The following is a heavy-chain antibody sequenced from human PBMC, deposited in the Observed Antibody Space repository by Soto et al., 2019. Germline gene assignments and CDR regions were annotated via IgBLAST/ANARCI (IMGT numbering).Heavy chain of an antibody. CDR2: IYYRSKWFH. J-gene: IGHJ6*02. CDR3: ARVHCSAGTCLDGLDF. D-gene: IGHD2-15*01. V-gene: IGHV6-1*01. Sequence: QTLSLTCVISGDSVSSNGACWNWIRQSPSRGLQWLGRIYYRSKWFHDYAASVESRMAINPDTSRNQFSLQLNYVTPEDTAVYYCARVHCSAGTCLDGLDFWGQGTTVTVSS. CDR1: GDSVSSNGAC.